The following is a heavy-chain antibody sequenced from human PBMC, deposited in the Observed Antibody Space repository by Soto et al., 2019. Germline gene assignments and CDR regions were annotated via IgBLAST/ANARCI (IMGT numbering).Heavy chain of an antibody. CDR1: GFTFSSYG. CDR3: ASLRRHCSSTSCYGELDY. J-gene: IGHJ4*02. D-gene: IGHD2-2*01. Sequence: QVQLVESGGGVVQPGRYLRLSCAASGFTFSSYGMHWVRQAPGKGLEWVAVIWYDGSNKYYADSVKGRFTIPRDNSKNTLYLQMNSLRAEDTAVYYCASLRRHCSSTSCYGELDYWGQGTLVTVSS. V-gene: IGHV3-33*01. CDR2: IWYDGSNK.